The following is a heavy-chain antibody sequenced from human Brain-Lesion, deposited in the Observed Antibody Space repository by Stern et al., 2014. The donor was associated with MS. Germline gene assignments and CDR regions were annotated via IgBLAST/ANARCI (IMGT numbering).Heavy chain of an antibody. J-gene: IGHJ4*02. CDR3: ARHDSVPRPSQLYSARDRGPGYFDY. D-gene: IGHD1-26*01. CDR1: GGSISSSTYY. V-gene: IGHV4-39*01. CDR2: ISYSGFT. Sequence: VQLVESGPGLVKPSETLSLTCTVSGGSISSSTYYWAWIRQPPGKGLEWIGNISYSGFTYYNPSLKSRVPISVDMSKNQFSRKLSSVTAADTAIYYCARHDSVPRPSQLYSARDRGPGYFDYWGQGTLVTVSS.